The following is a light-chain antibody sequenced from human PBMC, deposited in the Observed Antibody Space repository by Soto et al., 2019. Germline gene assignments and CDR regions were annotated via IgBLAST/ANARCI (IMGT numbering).Light chain of an antibody. CDR2: GAS. CDR3: QQYGRSPFT. Sequence: EIVLTQSPGTLSLSPGERATLSCRASQRITNNFLAWFQQKPGLAPRLIIHGASTRASGVPDRFSGGGSGTDFVLTISRLEPEDVAVYYCQQYGRSPFTFGQGTKLQIK. J-gene: IGKJ2*01. V-gene: IGKV3-20*01. CDR1: QRITNNF.